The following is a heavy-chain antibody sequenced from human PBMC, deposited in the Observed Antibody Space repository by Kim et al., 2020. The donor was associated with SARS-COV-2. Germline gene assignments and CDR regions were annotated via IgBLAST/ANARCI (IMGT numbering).Heavy chain of an antibody. D-gene: IGHD6-19*01. J-gene: IGHJ6*02. CDR1: GFTFSSYA. Sequence: GGSLRLSCAASGFTFSSYAMSWVRQAPGKGLEWVSAISGSGGSTYYADSVKGRFTISRDNSKNTLYLQMNSLRAEDTAVYYCAGSPYSSGWRDYYYGMDVWGQGTTVTVSS. V-gene: IGHV3-23*01. CDR2: ISGSGGST. CDR3: AGSPYSSGWRDYYYGMDV.